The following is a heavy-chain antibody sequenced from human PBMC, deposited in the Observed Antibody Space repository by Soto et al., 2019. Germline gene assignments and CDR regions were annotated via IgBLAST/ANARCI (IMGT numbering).Heavy chain of an antibody. CDR1: GFTFNTYS. CDR2: ITTSSSFI. V-gene: IGHV3-21*01. D-gene: IGHD2-15*01. J-gene: IGHJ2*01. Sequence: VQLVESGGGLVKSGGSLRLSCAASGFTFNTYSMNWVRQTPGKGREWAASITTSSSFIYYADSVKDSVTISSDNAKNSLYLQMNGISVDDTARDFCARDSLTALVAKYWYFDLWGRGTPVTVSS. CDR3: ARDSLTALVAKYWYFDL.